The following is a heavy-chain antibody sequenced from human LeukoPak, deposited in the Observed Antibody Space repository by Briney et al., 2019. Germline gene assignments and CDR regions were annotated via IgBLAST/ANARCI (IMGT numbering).Heavy chain of an antibody. V-gene: IGHV3-21*01. J-gene: IGHJ4*02. CDR3: AGGGDFDY. CDR2: ISRTSEYI. Sequence: GGSLRLSCAASGFSFSIYFMNWVRQAPGKGLEWFSSISRTSEYIHYADSVRGRFAISRDNAKNSVYLQMNSLRAEDTAVYFCAGGGDFDYWGQGILVTVSA. CDR1: GFSFSIYF. D-gene: IGHD3-16*01.